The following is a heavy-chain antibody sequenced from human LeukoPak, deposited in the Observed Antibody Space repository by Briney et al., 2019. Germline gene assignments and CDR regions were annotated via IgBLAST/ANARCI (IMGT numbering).Heavy chain of an antibody. Sequence: GASVKVSCKASGYTFTSYVISWVRQAPGQGLEWMGWISAYNGNTNYAQKLQGRVTMTTDTSTSTAYMELRSLRSDDTAVYYCARGDGSTSPRGYGMDVWGQGTTVTVSS. V-gene: IGHV1-18*01. J-gene: IGHJ6*02. D-gene: IGHD2-2*01. CDR3: ARGDGSTSPRGYGMDV. CDR1: GYTFTSYV. CDR2: ISAYNGNT.